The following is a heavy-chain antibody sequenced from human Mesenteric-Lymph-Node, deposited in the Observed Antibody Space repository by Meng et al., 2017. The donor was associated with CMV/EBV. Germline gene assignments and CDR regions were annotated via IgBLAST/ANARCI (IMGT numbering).Heavy chain of an antibody. J-gene: IGHJ3*02. CDR2: ISSGGRTM. Sequence: GGSLRLSCAASGFTFSDHYMSWIRQAPGKGLEWVSFISSGGRTMYYADSVKGRFTISRDNAKTSLYLQMNSLRAEDTAVYYCARGLVVADAFDIWGQGTKVTVSS. V-gene: IGHV3-11*01. CDR3: ARGLVVADAFDI. D-gene: IGHD2-15*01. CDR1: GFTFSDHY.